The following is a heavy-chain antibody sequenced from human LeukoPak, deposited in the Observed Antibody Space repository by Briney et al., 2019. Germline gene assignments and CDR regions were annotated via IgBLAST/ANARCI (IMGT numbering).Heavy chain of an antibody. CDR2: ISYDGSNK. CDR3: ARDSTGVLEWLLSPFDP. J-gene: IGHJ5*02. CDR1: GFTFSSYA. D-gene: IGHD3-3*01. Sequence: GGSLRLSCAASGFTFSSYAMHWVRQAPGKGLEWVAVISYDGSNKYYADSVKGRFTISRDNSKNTLYLQMNSLRAEDTAVYYCARDSTGVLEWLLSPFDPWGQGTLVTVSS. V-gene: IGHV3-30-3*01.